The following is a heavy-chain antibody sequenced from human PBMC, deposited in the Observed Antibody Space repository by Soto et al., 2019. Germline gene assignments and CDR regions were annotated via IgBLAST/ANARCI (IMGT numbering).Heavy chain of an antibody. CDR3: ARDDNFYGEPGYGMNV. CDR1: GATISSGGFY. D-gene: IGHD4-17*01. CDR2: IYYTGST. V-gene: IGHV4-31*03. Sequence: PSETLSLTCTVSGATISSGGFYWSWIRQRPGKGLEWIGHIYYTGSTYYNPSLNSRVTISVDMSRNQFSLKLRSVTAADTAKYFCARDDNFYGEPGYGMNVWSQGTMVTVSS. J-gene: IGHJ6*02.